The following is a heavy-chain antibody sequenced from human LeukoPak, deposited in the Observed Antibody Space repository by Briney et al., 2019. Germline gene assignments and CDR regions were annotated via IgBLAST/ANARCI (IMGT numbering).Heavy chain of an antibody. CDR2: ISSSSSYI. V-gene: IGHV3-21*01. J-gene: IGHJ4*02. D-gene: IGHD6-6*01. CDR3: ARDNAAARWSYFDY. Sequence: GGSLRLSCAASGFTFSSYSMNWVRQAPGKGLEWVSSISSSSSYIYSADSVKGRFTISRDNSKNTLYLQMNSLRAEDTAVYYCARDNAAARWSYFDYWGQGTLVTVSS. CDR1: GFTFSSYS.